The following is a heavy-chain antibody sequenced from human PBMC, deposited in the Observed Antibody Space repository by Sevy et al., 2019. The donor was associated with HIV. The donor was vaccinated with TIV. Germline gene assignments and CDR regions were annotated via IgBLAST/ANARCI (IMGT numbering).Heavy chain of an antibody. D-gene: IGHD3-22*01. CDR3: AKRDRSYYDSSGNHDCFDV. V-gene: IGHV3-33*03. J-gene: IGHJ3*01. CDR1: GFPFSEYG. Sequence: GGSLRLSCAASGFPFSEYGMHWVRQTPDKGLEWVSFISFDGGDKRYVDSVQGRFTISRDNSKNTIYLQMNSLRAEDMSVYLCAKRDRSYYDSSGNHDCFDVWGQGTMVTVSS. CDR2: ISFDGGDK.